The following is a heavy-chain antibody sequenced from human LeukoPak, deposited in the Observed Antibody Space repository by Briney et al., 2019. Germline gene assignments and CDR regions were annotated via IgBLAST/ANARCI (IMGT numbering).Heavy chain of an antibody. CDR1: GFTFSSYS. J-gene: IGHJ4*02. D-gene: IGHD2-15*01. CDR3: ARGWSADYFDY. CDR2: ISSSSSTI. V-gene: IGHV3-48*04. Sequence: PGGSLRLSCAASGFTFSSYSMNWVRQAPGKGLEWVSYISSSSSTIYYADSVKGRFTISRDNAKNSLYLQMNSLRAEDTAVYYCARGWSADYFDYWGQGILVTVSS.